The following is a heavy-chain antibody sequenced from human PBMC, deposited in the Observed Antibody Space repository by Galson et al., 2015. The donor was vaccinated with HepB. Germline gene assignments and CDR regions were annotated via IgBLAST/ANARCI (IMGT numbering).Heavy chain of an antibody. D-gene: IGHD2-15*01. CDR3: AKRVARPDWYFDL. CDR2: IYPGDSDT. J-gene: IGHJ2*01. Sequence: QSGAEVTKPGESLTISCPGSGFNFARHWIGWARQMPGKGLEWMGIIYPGDSDTSYSPSFQGQVTITADKSISTAYLQWSSLKASDTAMYYCAKRVARPDWYFDLWGRGTLVTVSS. CDR1: GFNFARHW. V-gene: IGHV5-51*03.